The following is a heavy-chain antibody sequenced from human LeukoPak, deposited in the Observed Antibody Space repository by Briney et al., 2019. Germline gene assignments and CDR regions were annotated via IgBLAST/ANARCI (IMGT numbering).Heavy chain of an antibody. J-gene: IGHJ4*02. Sequence: SETLSLTCIVSGTSMSGYYWTWIRQPPGKGLEWIGYIYYSGSTNYNPSLKSRVTISVDTSKNQFSLKLSSVTAADTAVYYCARTDSSSWVYWGQGTLVTVSS. CDR3: ARTDSSSWVY. V-gene: IGHV4-59*08. CDR2: IYYSGST. D-gene: IGHD6-13*01. CDR1: GTSMSGYY.